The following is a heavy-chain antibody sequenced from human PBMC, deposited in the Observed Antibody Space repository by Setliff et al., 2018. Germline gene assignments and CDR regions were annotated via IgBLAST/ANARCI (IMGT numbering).Heavy chain of an antibody. CDR2: IYASGST. CDR3: ARAPPNRYSGSYEYFYMDV. CDR1: GGSISSYY. D-gene: IGHD1-26*01. V-gene: IGHV4-4*08. J-gene: IGHJ6*03. Sequence: SETLSLTCTVSGGSISSYYWSWIRQPPGKGLEWIGYIYASGSTNYNPSLKSRVTLSVDTSTNQFSLKVSSVTAADTAVYYCARAPPNRYSGSYEYFYMDVWGKGTTVTVSS.